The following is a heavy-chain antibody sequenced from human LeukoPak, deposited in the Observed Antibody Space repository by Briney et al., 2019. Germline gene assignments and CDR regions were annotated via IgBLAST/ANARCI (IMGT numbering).Heavy chain of an antibody. Sequence: PSETLSLTCTVSGGSFSSSSYYWGWIRQPPGKGLEWIRSIYYSGSTYYNPSLKSRVTISVDTSKNQFSLKLSSVTAADTAVYYCARHRMYYYDSSGRGVADAFDIWGQGTMVTISS. D-gene: IGHD3-22*01. J-gene: IGHJ3*02. CDR3: ARHRMYYYDSSGRGVADAFDI. CDR2: IYYSGST. V-gene: IGHV4-39*01. CDR1: GGSFSSSSYY.